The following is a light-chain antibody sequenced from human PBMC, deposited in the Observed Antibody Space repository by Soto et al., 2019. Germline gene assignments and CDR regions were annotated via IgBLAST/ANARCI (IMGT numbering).Light chain of an antibody. Sequence: QLTQFPSTLLDSVGARVTFPGRAGQVISNWLAWYQKKQGKAPRLLIYDAVYLERGVPWRFSGSGSGTEFTLTISDLQPDDLATYYCQQYNSFWTFGQGTKVEI. CDR3: QQYNSFWT. CDR2: DAV. V-gene: IGKV1-5*01. CDR1: QVISNW. J-gene: IGKJ1*01.